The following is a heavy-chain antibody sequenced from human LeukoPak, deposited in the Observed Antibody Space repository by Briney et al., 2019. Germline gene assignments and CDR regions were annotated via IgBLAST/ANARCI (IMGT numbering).Heavy chain of an antibody. CDR2: ISFDATRT. J-gene: IGHJ4*02. CDR3: ARGRGATKKY. Sequence: GGSLRLSCAASGFTFSRYALHWVRQAPGKGLEWVAVISFDATRTYYADAVKGRFSISRDKSNSTLFLQMNSLRENDTAVYHCARGRGATKKYWGQGTLVTVSS. V-gene: IGHV3-30*04. CDR1: GFTFSRYA. D-gene: IGHD1-26*01.